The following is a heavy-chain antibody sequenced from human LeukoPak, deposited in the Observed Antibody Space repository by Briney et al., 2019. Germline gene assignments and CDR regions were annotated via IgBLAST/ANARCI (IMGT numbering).Heavy chain of an antibody. Sequence: ASVKVSCKVSGYTLTELSMHWVRQAPGKGLEWMGGFDPEDGETIYTQKFQGRVTMTEDTSTDTAYMELSSLRSEDTAVYYCATAWEQQLAFPYWYFDLWGRGTLVTVSS. CDR3: ATAWEQQLAFPYWYFDL. V-gene: IGHV1-24*01. D-gene: IGHD6-13*01. CDR2: FDPEDGET. J-gene: IGHJ2*01. CDR1: GYTLTELS.